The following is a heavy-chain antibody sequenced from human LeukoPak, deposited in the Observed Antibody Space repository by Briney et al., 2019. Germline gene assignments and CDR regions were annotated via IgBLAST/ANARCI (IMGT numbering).Heavy chain of an antibody. D-gene: IGHD1-26*01. V-gene: IGHV4-39*01. CDR2: THYGGST. J-gene: IGHJ4*02. Sequence: PSETLSLTCTVSGDSISSSGYYWGWIRQPPGKGLEWIGVTHYGGSTYYSPSLKSRVTISVDTSKNQFSLKLSSVTAADAAVYYCARRMRGSWDFDYWGQGTLVTVSS. CDR1: GDSISSSGYY. CDR3: ARRMRGSWDFDY.